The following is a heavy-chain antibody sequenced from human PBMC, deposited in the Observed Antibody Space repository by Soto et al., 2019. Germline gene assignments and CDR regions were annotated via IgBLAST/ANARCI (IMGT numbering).Heavy chain of an antibody. CDR2: IYHSGST. CDR3: ARGMTTVTTIDY. CDR1: GGSISSGGYS. V-gene: IGHV4-30-2*01. Sequence: TLSLTCAVSGGSISSGGYSLSWIRQPPGKGLEWIGYIYHSGSTYYNPSLKSRVTISVDRSKNQFSLKLSSVTAADTAVYYCARGMTTVTTIDYWCQGTLVTVSP. D-gene: IGHD4-4*01. J-gene: IGHJ4*02.